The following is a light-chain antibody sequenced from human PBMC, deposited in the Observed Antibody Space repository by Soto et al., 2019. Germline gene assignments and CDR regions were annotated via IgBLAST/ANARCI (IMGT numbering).Light chain of an antibody. Sequence: EIVLTQSPAALSVSPGERVTLSCRASQGIGDTLAWDQQKPGQTPRLLIYDSSTRAIGIPIRFSGSRSGTEFILTINGLQFEDFAVYYCQRYNNWPLTFGGGTKVEIK. CDR1: QGIGDT. J-gene: IGKJ4*01. V-gene: IGKV3-15*01. CDR2: DSS. CDR3: QRYNNWPLT.